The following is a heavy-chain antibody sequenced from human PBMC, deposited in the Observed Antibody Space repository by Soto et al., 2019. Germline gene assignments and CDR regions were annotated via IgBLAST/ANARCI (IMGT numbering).Heavy chain of an antibody. D-gene: IGHD2-15*01. CDR3: ACDDVLCDGGRCYGVALDV. V-gene: IGHV3-66*01. CDR1: GFTVSSKY. CDR2: IQSGGPT. J-gene: IGHJ6*04. Sequence: GGSLRLSCAASGFTVSSKYMSWVRQAPGKGLEWVSLIQSGGPTYYADSVKGRFTISRDTSENTLHLQMDSLRAEDTAVYYCACDDVLCDGGRCYGVALDVWGKGTTVTVSS.